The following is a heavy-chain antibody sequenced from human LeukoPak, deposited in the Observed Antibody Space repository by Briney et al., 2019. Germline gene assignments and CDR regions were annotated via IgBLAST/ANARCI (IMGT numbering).Heavy chain of an antibody. D-gene: IGHD1-26*01. Sequence: GGSLRLSCAASGFTFSSYAMSWVRQAPGKGLEWVSAISGSGGSTYYADSVKGRFTISRDNSKNTLYLQMNRLRAEDTAVYYCAKGSRRSGSRRPYHDAFDIWGQGTMVTVSS. CDR3: AKGSRRSGSRRPYHDAFDI. CDR2: ISGSGGST. J-gene: IGHJ3*02. CDR1: GFTFSSYA. V-gene: IGHV3-23*01.